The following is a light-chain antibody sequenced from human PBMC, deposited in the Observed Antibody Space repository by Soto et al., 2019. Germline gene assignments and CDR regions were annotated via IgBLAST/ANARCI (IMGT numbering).Light chain of an antibody. J-gene: IGKJ5*01. V-gene: IGKV3-11*01. CDR2: GAS. CDR1: QSVSIN. Sequence: EVVLTDSPSTLSWSPVERATLSCRASQSVSINLAWYQQKPGQAPRLLIYGASARATGIPDRFSGGGSGTDFTLTISSLEPEDFAVYYCQQRSNWPPTFGGGTRLEIK. CDR3: QQRSNWPPT.